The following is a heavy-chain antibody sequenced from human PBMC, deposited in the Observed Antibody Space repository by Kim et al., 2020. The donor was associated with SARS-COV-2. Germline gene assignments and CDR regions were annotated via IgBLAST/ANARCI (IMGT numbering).Heavy chain of an antibody. J-gene: IGHJ4*02. D-gene: IGHD3-10*01. CDR2: INIADGNT. CDR3: ARGGPFSGSGSPFDY. CDR1: GYTFSNNG. V-gene: IGHV1-3*04. Sequence: ASVKVSCKASGYTFSNNGIDWGRQAPGQRLEWMGWINIADGNTEYSEKFYDRLTITRDTSASASYLELSRLTSEDSGVYYCARGGPFSGSGSPFDYWGQ.